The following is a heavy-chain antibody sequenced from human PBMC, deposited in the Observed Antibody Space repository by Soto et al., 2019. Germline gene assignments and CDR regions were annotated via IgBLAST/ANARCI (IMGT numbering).Heavy chain of an antibody. CDR3: ARSKPINDFWSGYYRGAAFDY. Sequence: EVQLVESGGGLVQPGGSLRLSCAASGFTFSSYSMNWVRQAPGKGLEWVSYISSSSSTIYYADSVKGRFTISRDNAKNSLDLQMNSLRAEDTAVYYCARSKPINDFWSGYYRGAAFDYWGQGTLVTVSS. D-gene: IGHD3-3*01. V-gene: IGHV3-48*01. J-gene: IGHJ4*02. CDR1: GFTFSSYS. CDR2: ISSSSSTI.